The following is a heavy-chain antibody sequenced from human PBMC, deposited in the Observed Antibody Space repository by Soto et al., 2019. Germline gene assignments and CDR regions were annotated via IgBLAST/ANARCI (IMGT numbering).Heavy chain of an antibody. V-gene: IGHV3-30*18. Sequence: QVQLVESGGGVVQPGRSLRLSCAASGFTFSSYGMHWVRQAPGTGLEWVAVISYDGSNKYYADSVKGRFTISRDTSKNTLYLQMNSLRAEDTAVYYCAKNTDRITDFWSGYLLGGMDVWGQGTTVTVSS. CDR2: ISYDGSNK. CDR1: GFTFSSYG. J-gene: IGHJ6*02. D-gene: IGHD3-3*01. CDR3: AKNTDRITDFWSGYLLGGMDV.